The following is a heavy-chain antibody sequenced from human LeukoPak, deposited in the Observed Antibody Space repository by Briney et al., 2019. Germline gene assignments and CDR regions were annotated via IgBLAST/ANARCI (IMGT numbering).Heavy chain of an antibody. CDR3: ARDGCGGSCFHYYYYYMDV. V-gene: IGHV4-61*02. J-gene: IGHJ6*03. CDR1: SGSISSSNYY. Sequence: SETLSLTCTVSSGSISSSNYYWSWIRQPAGGGLEWIGRISTIGITNYNPSLISRVTISIDTSKNQFPLKLSSVTAADTAVYYCARDGCGGSCFHYYYYYMDVWGKGTTVTISS. CDR2: ISTIGIT. D-gene: IGHD2-15*01.